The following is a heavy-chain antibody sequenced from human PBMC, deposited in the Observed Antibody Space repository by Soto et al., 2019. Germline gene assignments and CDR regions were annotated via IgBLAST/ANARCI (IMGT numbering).Heavy chain of an antibody. Sequence: PGGSLRLSCAASGFTVSSNYMGWVRQAPGKGLEWVSGIGSAGDTYYEDSVKGRFTISRENAKNSLYLQMNSLRVGDTAVYYCATRAGYSYGLAPYYYGMDVWGQGTTVTVSS. CDR1: GFTVSSNY. V-gene: IGHV3-13*01. J-gene: IGHJ6*02. CDR2: IGSAGDT. D-gene: IGHD5-18*01. CDR3: ATRAGYSYGLAPYYYGMDV.